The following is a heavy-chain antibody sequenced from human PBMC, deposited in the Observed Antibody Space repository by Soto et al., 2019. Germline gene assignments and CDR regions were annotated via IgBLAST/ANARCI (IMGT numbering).Heavy chain of an antibody. CDR1: GGSISSSNW. CDR2: IYHSGST. V-gene: IGHV4-4*02. CDR3: ARKTLRTIFGVVIINYFDY. Sequence: SETLSLTCAVSGGSISSSNWWSWVRQPPGKGLEWIGEIYHSGSTNYNPSLKSRVTISVDTSKNQFSLKLSSVTAADTAVYYCARKTLRTIFGVVIINYFDYWGQGTLVTSPQ. D-gene: IGHD3-3*01. J-gene: IGHJ4*02.